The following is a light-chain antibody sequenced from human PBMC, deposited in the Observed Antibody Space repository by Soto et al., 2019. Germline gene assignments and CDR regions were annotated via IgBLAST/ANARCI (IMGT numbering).Light chain of an antibody. Sequence: EIVLTQSPGTLSLSPGERATLSCRASQSVSRSYLAWYQQKPGQAPRLLIYGASSRATGIPDRFSGSASGTDFTLTISRLEAEDFAGYSCKQYGSSHPWTFGQGTKVEIK. V-gene: IGKV3-20*01. J-gene: IGKJ1*01. CDR3: KQYGSSHPWT. CDR2: GAS. CDR1: QSVSRSY.